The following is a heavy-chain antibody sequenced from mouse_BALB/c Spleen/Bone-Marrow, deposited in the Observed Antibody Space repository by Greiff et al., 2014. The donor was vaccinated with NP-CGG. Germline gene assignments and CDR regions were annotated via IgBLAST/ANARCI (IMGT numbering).Heavy chain of an antibody. V-gene: IGHV5-12-2*01. D-gene: IGHD1-1*01. Sequence: EVKLMESGGGLVQPGGSLKLSCAASGYTFSSYTMSWVRQTPEKRLEWVAYISNGGGSTYYPDTVKGRFTISRDNAKNTLYLQTSSLKSEDTAMYYCARHGYYGSRAMDYWGQGTSVTVSS. CDR1: GYTFSSYT. CDR2: ISNGGGST. CDR3: ARHGYYGSRAMDY. J-gene: IGHJ4*01.